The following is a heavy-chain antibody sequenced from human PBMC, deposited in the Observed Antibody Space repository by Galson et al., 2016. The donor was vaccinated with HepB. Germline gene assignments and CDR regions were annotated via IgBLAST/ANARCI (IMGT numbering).Heavy chain of an antibody. J-gene: IGHJ4*02. D-gene: IGHD3-16*01. Sequence: SLRLSCAASAFTFNHYTMDWVRQTPGKGLEWVALISSDGNTKYYADSVKGRFTISRDNSKNTLYLQMNSLRTEDTAVYYCARGEAVTFGGVYFQYWGQGTLVTVSS. V-gene: IGHV3-30*04. CDR1: AFTFNHYT. CDR3: ARGEAVTFGGVYFQY. CDR2: ISSDGNTK.